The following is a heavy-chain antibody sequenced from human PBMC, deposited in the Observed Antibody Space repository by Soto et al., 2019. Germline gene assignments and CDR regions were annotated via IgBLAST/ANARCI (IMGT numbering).Heavy chain of an antibody. CDR2: INHSGST. Sequence: SETLSLTCAVYGGSFSGYYWSWIRQPPGKGLGWIGEINHSGSTNYNPSLKSRVTISVDTSKNQFSLKLSSVTAADTAVYYCARKYYDFWSGYYVGFDWFDPWGQGTLVTVSS. V-gene: IGHV4-34*01. CDR3: ARKYYDFWSGYYVGFDWFDP. D-gene: IGHD3-3*01. CDR1: GGSFSGYY. J-gene: IGHJ5*02.